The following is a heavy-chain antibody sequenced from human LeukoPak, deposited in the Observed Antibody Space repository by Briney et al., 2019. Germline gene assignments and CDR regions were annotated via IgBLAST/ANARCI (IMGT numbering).Heavy chain of an antibody. CDR1: GFIFDNYG. J-gene: IGHJ4*02. Sequence: GGSLRLSCVASGFIFDNYGMHWVRQAPGKGLEWVSRISWNSGNIGYADSVKGRFTISRDNARNSLYLQMNSLRGEDTALYYCAKDVDFDGYFDYWGQGTLVTVSS. V-gene: IGHV3-9*01. D-gene: IGHD5-24*01. CDR3: AKDVDFDGYFDY. CDR2: ISWNSGNI.